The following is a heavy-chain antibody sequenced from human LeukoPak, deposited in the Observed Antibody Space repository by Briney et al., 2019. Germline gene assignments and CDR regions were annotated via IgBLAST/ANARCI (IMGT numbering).Heavy chain of an antibody. CDR2: INTDGSIT. D-gene: IGHD3-3*01. Sequence: GGSLRLSCAASGFTFSDYWIHWVRQAPGKGLVWVSRINTDGSITNYADSVKGRFTISRDNSKNTLYLQMNSLRVEDTAVYYCAKDQGSGHGSYTWGTFDYWGLETLVTVFS. V-gene: IGHV3-74*01. CDR1: GFTFSDYW. J-gene: IGHJ4*01. CDR3: AKDQGSGHGSYTWGTFDY.